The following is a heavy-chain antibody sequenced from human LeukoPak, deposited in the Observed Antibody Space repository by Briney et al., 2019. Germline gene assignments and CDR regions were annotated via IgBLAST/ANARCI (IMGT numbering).Heavy chain of an antibody. V-gene: IGHV3-30-3*01. CDR2: ISYDGSNK. CDR1: GFTFSSYA. D-gene: IGHD6-19*01. J-gene: IGHJ4*02. CDR3: ARESSSGWTYFDY. Sequence: GRSLRLSCAASGFTFSSYAMHWVRQAPGKGLEWVAVISYDGSNKYYADSVKGRFTISRDNSKNTLYLQMNSLRAEDTAVYYCARESSSGWTYFDYWGQGTLVTVSS.